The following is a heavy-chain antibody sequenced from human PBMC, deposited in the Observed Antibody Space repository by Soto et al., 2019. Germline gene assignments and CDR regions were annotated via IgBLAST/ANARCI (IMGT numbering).Heavy chain of an antibody. D-gene: IGHD3-10*01. CDR2: ASGSDDHT. CDR3: ATESGILCVGEPLDY. CDR1: GFTFRNYA. Sequence: EVQLLESGGGLIQPGGSLRLSCAASGFTFRNYAMSWVRQTPGKGLEWVSAASGSDDHTDYSDSVKGRFTISKDNSKNTLYLEMNSLRAENTAVYYCATESGILCVGEPLDYWGQGTLVSVSS. V-gene: IGHV3-23*01. J-gene: IGHJ4*02.